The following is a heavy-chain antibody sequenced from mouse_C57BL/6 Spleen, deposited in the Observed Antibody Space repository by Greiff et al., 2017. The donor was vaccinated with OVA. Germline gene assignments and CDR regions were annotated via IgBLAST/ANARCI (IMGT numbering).Heavy chain of an antibody. D-gene: IGHD2-3*01. CDR3: ARDDGYPYYAMDY. CDR1: GFTFTDYY. CDR2: IRNKANGYTT. V-gene: IGHV7-3*01. Sequence: EVMLVESGGGLVQPGGSLSLSCAASGFTFTDYYMSWVRQPPGKALALLGFIRNKANGYTTEYSASVNGRFTISRDNSQSILYLQMNALSAEDSATYYFARDDGYPYYAMDYWGQGTSVTVSS. J-gene: IGHJ4*01.